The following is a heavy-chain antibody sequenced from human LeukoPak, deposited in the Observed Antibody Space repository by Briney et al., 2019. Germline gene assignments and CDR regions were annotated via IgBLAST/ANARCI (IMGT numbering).Heavy chain of an antibody. CDR3: AKGIVIVSATGVDY. Sequence: GGSLRLSCAASGFTFSTSGMHWVRQAPGKGLEWVAFIRYDGSDKYYGDSVKGRFTISRDNSKNTLYLQMNSLRAEDTAVYYCAKGIVIVSATGVDYWGQGTLVTVSS. J-gene: IGHJ4*02. D-gene: IGHD2/OR15-2a*01. V-gene: IGHV3-30*02. CDR1: GFTFSTSG. CDR2: IRYDGSDK.